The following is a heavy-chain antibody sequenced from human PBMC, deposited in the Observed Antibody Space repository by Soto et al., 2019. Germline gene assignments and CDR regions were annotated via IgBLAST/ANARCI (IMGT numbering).Heavy chain of an antibody. CDR3: ARGGGDYGLPYFDY. CDR2: IIPMFGTA. J-gene: IGHJ4*02. Sequence: QVQLVQSGAEVKKPGSSVKVSCKASGGTFGSYAISWVRQAPGQGLEWMGGIIPMFGTASYAQKFQGRVTITADESTSTAYMELSSLGSEDTAVYYCARGGGDYGLPYFDYWGQGTLVTVSS. V-gene: IGHV1-69*12. CDR1: GGTFGSYA. D-gene: IGHD4-17*01.